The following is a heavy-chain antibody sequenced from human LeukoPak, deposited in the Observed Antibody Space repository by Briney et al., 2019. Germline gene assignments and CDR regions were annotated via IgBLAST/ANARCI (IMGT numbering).Heavy chain of an antibody. D-gene: IGHD2-2*01. CDR2: ISGSGGST. CDR1: GFTFSSYA. J-gene: IGHJ4*02. Sequence: GGSLRLSCAASGFTFSSYAMSWVRQAPGKGLEGVSAISGSGGSTYYADSVKGRFTISRDNSKNTLYLQMNSLRAEDTAVYYCAKDFCSSTSCYADYWGQGTLVTVSS. CDR3: AKDFCSSTSCYADY. V-gene: IGHV3-23*01.